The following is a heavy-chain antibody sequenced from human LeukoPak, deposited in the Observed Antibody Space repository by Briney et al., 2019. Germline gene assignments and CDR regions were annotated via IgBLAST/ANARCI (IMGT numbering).Heavy chain of an antibody. CDR2: ISYDGSNK. V-gene: IGHV3-30*03. J-gene: IGHJ4*02. Sequence: GRSLRLSCAASGFTFSSYGMHWVRQAPGKGLEWVAVISYDGSNKYYADSVKGRFTISRDNSKNTLYLQMNSLRAEDTAVYYCARDQGEPSGDYWGQGTLVTVSS. CDR3: ARDQGEPSGDY. CDR1: GFTFSSYG. D-gene: IGHD3-16*01.